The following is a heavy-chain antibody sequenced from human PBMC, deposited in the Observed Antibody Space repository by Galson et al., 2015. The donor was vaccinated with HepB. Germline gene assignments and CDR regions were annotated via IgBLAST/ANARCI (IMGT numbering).Heavy chain of an antibody. D-gene: IGHD3-3*01. Sequence: SLRLSCAASGFTFSSYSMNWVRQAPGKGLEWVSYISSSSSTIYYADSVKGRFTISRDNAKNSLYLQMNSLRAEDTAVYYCARGANDYDFWSGYRGGWFDPWGQGTLVTVSS. V-gene: IGHV3-48*01. CDR3: ARGANDYDFWSGYRGGWFDP. J-gene: IGHJ5*02. CDR2: ISSSSSTI. CDR1: GFTFSSYS.